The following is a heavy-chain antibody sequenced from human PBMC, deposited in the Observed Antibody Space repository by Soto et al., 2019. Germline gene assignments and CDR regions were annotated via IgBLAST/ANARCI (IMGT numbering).Heavy chain of an antibody. CDR3: AKLDSPSAYDYVWGSYQDYYYYGMDV. CDR2: ISGSGGST. D-gene: IGHD3-16*02. Sequence: PGGSLRLSCAASGFTFSSYAMSWVRQAPGKGLEWVSAISGSGGSTYYADSVKGRFTISRDNSKNTLYLQMNSLRAEDTAVYYCAKLDSPSAYDYVWGSYQDYYYYGMDVWGQGTTVTVSS. V-gene: IGHV3-23*01. CDR1: GFTFSSYA. J-gene: IGHJ6*02.